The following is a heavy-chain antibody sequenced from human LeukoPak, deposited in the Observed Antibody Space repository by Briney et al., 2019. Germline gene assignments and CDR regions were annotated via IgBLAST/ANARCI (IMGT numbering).Heavy chain of an antibody. J-gene: IGHJ6*03. CDR3: ATGSYYDILTGYHSAGSDHFYYYYMDV. Sequence: ASVKVSCKVSGYSLSELSMHWVRQAPGKGLEWMGGFDREEGETIYAQKFQGRVTMTEDTSTDTAYMELSSPRSEDTALYYCATGSYYDILTGYHSAGSDHFYYYYMDVWGKGTTVTVSS. CDR1: GYSLSELS. V-gene: IGHV1-24*01. D-gene: IGHD3-9*01. CDR2: FDREEGET.